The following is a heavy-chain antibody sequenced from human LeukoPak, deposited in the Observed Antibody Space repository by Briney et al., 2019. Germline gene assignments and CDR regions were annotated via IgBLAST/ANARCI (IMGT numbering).Heavy chain of an antibody. D-gene: IGHD3-3*01. CDR3: ARALADFWSGYYTEYYFDY. V-gene: IGHV1-18*04. CDR1: GYTFTGYY. J-gene: IGHJ4*02. CDR2: ISAYNGNT. Sequence: GASVKVSCKASGYTFTGYYMHWVRQAPGQGLEWMGWISAYNGNTNYAQKLQGRVTMTTDTSTSTAYMELRSLRSDDTAVYYCARALADFWSGYYTEYYFDYWGQGTLVTVSS.